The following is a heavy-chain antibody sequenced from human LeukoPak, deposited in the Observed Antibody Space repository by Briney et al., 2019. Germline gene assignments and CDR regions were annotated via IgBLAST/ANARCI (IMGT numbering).Heavy chain of an antibody. CDR2: ISGYQGST. CDR3: ARSDLGTIPAGPFNY. J-gene: IGHJ4*02. D-gene: IGHD5-24*01. CDR1: GYTFTNYG. V-gene: IGHV1-18*01. Sequence: ASVKVSCKASGYTFTNYGITWVRQAPGQGLEWMGWISGYQGSTKYAQNFQGRVTMTIDPSPSTAYMDLRSLRSDDTAIYFCARSDLGTIPAGPFNYWGQGTLVAVSS.